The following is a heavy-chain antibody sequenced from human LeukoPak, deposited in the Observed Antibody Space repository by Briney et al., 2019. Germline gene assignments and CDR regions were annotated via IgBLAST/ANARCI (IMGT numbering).Heavy chain of an antibody. V-gene: IGHV3-11*01. D-gene: IGHD5-18*01. CDR2: ISSSGSTI. CDR3: ARGLSGYTAMGAY. J-gene: IGHJ4*02. CDR1: GFTFSDYY. Sequence: GRSLRLSCAASGFTFSDYYKSWIRQAPGKGLEWVSHISSSGSTIYYADSVKGRFTISRDNAKNSLYLQMDSLRAEDTAVYYCARGLSGYTAMGAYWGQGTLVTVSS.